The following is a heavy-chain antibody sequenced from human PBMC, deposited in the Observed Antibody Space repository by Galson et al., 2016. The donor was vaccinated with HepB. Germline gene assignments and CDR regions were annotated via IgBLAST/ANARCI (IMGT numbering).Heavy chain of an antibody. CDR1: GDSVSSNSAA. CDR2: TYYRSKWYN. V-gene: IGHV6-1*01. CDR3: ARVRCSTFRCQNCFDP. Sequence: CAISGDSVSSNSAAWTWIRQSPLRGLEWLGRTYYRSKWYNDYAMSVKSRISIHPDTSKNQFSLQLNSVTPEDTAVYYCARVRCSTFRCQNCFDPWGQGTLVTVSS. D-gene: IGHD2/OR15-2a*01. J-gene: IGHJ5*02.